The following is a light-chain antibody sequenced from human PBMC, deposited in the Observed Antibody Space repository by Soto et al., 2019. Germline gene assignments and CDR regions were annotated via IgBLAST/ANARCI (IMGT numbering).Light chain of an antibody. CDR2: GVY. V-gene: IGKV3-20*01. J-gene: IGKJ4*01. CDR1: QSISDN. Sequence: ELVLRQSPGTLFLSPGEVATLSCRASQSISDNLAWYQQKPGQAPRLLMFGVYNRATGIPDRFSGSGPGRDFTLTISRLEPADFAVYYCQQYGSSPLTFGGGTQVEI. CDR3: QQYGSSPLT.